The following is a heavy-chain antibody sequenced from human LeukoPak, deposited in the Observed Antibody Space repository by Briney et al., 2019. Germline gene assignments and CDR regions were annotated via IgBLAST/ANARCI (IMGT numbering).Heavy chain of an antibody. CDR1: GYTFTNYG. V-gene: IGHV1-18*01. D-gene: IGHD1-26*01. Sequence: ASVKVSRKASGYTFTNYGISWMRQAPGQGLEWMGWITTYNGYTNYAQKFQGRVTMTTDTSTSTAYMELRSLRSDDAAVYYCARLSGSYHIFDYWGQGTLVTVSS. J-gene: IGHJ4*02. CDR2: ITTYNGYT. CDR3: ARLSGSYHIFDY.